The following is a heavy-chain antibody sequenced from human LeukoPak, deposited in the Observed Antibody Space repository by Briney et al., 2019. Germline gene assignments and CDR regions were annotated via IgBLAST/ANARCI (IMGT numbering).Heavy chain of an antibody. CDR3: ARFAAGGSYYYYMDV. Sequence: GGSLRLSCAASGFTFSSYSMNWVRQPPGKGLEWVSNIGTSSTTIYYADSVKGRFTISRDNAKNSLYLQTNSLRADDTAVYYCARFAAGGSYYYYMDVRGKGTTVTVSS. CDR2: IGTSSTTI. CDR1: GFTFSSYS. V-gene: IGHV3-48*01. J-gene: IGHJ6*03. D-gene: IGHD6-25*01.